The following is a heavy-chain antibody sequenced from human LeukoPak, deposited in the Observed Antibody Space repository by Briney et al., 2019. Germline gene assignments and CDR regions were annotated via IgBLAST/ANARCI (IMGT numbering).Heavy chain of an antibody. CDR2: IYYSGST. D-gene: IGHD4-11*01. CDR3: ARARLQNWFDP. V-gene: IGHV4-59*08. Sequence: SETLSLTCTVSGGSMSSYYWSWIRQPPGKGLEWMGYIYYSGSTNYNPSLKSRVTISVDTSKNQFSLKLSSVTAADTAVYYCARARLQNWFDPWGQGTLVTVSS. J-gene: IGHJ5*02. CDR1: GGSMSSYY.